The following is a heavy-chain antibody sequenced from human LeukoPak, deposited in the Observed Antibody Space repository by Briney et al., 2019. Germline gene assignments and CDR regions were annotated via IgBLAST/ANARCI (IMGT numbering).Heavy chain of an antibody. Sequence: PGGSLRLSCAASGFTFSGSAMHWVRQASGKGLEWVGRIRSKANSYATAYAASVKGRFTISRDDSKNTAYLQMNSLKTEDTAVYYCTRYTGYSSSWFDWFDPWGQGTLVTVSS. CDR2: IRSKANSYAT. V-gene: IGHV3-73*01. CDR1: GFTFSGSA. D-gene: IGHD6-13*01. CDR3: TRYTGYSSSWFDWFDP. J-gene: IGHJ5*02.